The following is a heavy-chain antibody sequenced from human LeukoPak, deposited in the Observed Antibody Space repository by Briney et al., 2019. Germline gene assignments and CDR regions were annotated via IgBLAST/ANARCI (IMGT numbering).Heavy chain of an antibody. CDR3: ARLHYGGNYGYYYYYMDV. J-gene: IGHJ6*03. CDR2: IYYTGST. V-gene: IGHV4-39*02. Sequence: PSETLSLTCTVSGGSINRSSYYWGWIRQPPGKGLEWIGSIYYTGSTYYNPSLKSRVTISVDTSKNHFSLKLSSVTAADTAVYYCARLHYGGNYGYYYYYMDVWGKGSTVTISS. D-gene: IGHD4-23*01. CDR1: GGSINRSSYY.